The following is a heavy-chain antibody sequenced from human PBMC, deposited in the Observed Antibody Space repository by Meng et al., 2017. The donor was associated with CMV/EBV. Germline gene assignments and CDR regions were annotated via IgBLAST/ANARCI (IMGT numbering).Heavy chain of an antibody. D-gene: IGHD2-2*01. CDR1: GYTFTSYD. CDR2: MNPNSGNT. Sequence: ASVKVSCKASGYTFTSYDINWVRQATGQGLEWMGWMNPNSGNTGYAQKFQGRVTITRNTSISTAYMELSSLRSEDTAVYYCARAPHSSTSYGMDVWGQGTTVTAP. V-gene: IGHV1-8*03. CDR3: ARAPHSSTSYGMDV. J-gene: IGHJ6*02.